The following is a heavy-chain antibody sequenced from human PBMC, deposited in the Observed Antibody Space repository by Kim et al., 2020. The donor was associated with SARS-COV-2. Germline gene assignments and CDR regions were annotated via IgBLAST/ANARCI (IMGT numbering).Heavy chain of an antibody. CDR3: ASSMVRGPGSTDYYYYGMDV. D-gene: IGHD3-10*01. Sequence: RFTISRDNAKNSLYLQMNSLRAEDTAVYYCASSMVRGPGSTDYYYYGMDVWGQGTTVTVPS. J-gene: IGHJ6*02. V-gene: IGHV3-11*06.